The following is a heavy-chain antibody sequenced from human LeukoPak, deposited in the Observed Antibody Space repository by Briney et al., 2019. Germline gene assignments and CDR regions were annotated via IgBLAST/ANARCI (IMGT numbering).Heavy chain of an antibody. CDR3: AKGFGSYYSSGVFMAY. CDR2: KKQDGSEK. Sequence: SGGSLRLSGAASGLTFISYWMSWVRQAPGKGLKWVANKKQDGSEKYYVDSVKGRFTISRDNSKKTLYLQMNSLRAEDTAVYYCAKGFGSYYSSGVFMAYWGQGTLVTVSS. J-gene: IGHJ4*02. V-gene: IGHV3-7*01. D-gene: IGHD1-26*01. CDR1: GLTFISYW.